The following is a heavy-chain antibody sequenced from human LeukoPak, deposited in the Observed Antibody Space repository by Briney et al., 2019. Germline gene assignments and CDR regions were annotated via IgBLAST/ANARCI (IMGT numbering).Heavy chain of an antibody. D-gene: IGHD6-13*01. CDR2: INPNSGGT. Sequence: GASVKVSCKASGYTFTGYYMHWVRQAPGQGLEWMGWINPNSGGTNYAQKFQGRVTMTRDTSTSTVYMELSSLRSEDTAVYYCARDGGARRQQLVMGWFDPWGQGTLVTVSS. V-gene: IGHV1-2*02. J-gene: IGHJ5*02. CDR1: GYTFTGYY. CDR3: ARDGGARRQQLVMGWFDP.